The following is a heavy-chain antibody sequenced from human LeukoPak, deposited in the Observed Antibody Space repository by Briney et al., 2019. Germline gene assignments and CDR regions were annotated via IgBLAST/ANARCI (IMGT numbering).Heavy chain of an antibody. J-gene: IGHJ4*02. Sequence: PGGSLRLSCAASGFTFSSYGMHWVRQAPGKGLEWVALIWYDGTNKYYADSVKGRFTISRDNSKNTLYLQMNSLRAEDTAVYYCARDRSTVTGYFDYWGQGNMVTVSS. D-gene: IGHD4-17*01. V-gene: IGHV3-33*01. CDR3: ARDRSTVTGYFDY. CDR1: GFTFSSYG. CDR2: IWYDGTNK.